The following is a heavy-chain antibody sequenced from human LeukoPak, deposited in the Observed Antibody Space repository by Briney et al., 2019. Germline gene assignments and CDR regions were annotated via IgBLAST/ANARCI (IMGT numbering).Heavy chain of an antibody. Sequence: SETLSLTCTVSGDSISSTSSYWGWIRQPPGKGLEWIGSIYYSGSTYYNPSLKSRVTIPVDTSKNQFSLKLSSVTAADTAVYYCASTYYDFWSGYRSHFDYWGQGTLVTVSS. CDR3: ASTYYDFWSGYRSHFDY. CDR1: GDSISSTSSY. V-gene: IGHV4-39*01. CDR2: IYYSGST. D-gene: IGHD3-3*01. J-gene: IGHJ4*02.